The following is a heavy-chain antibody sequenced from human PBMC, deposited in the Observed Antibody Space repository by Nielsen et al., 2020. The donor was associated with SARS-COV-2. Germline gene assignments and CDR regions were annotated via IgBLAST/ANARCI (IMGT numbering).Heavy chain of an antibody. J-gene: IGHJ4*02. V-gene: IGHV4-34*01. CDR1: GGSPSGYY. CDR3: ARGVAGRANYFDY. Sequence: PQTLSPTCVLYGGSPSGYYWTCNPQSPGKGLKWIGEINHRGSTNYNQSLKSRGTPSVDKSKNKFSLKLSSVTAADTAVYYCARGVAGRANYFDYWDRGTLVTVS. D-gene: IGHD6-19*01. CDR2: INHRGST.